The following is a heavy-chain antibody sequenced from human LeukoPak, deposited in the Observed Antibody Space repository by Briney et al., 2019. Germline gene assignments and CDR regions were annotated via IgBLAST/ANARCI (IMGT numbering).Heavy chain of an antibody. CDR2: ISSSGSTI. CDR3: AREIGYSYGYSFDY. CDR1: GFTFSSYS. J-gene: IGHJ4*02. V-gene: IGHV3-48*04. Sequence: PGGSLRLSCAASGFTFSSYSMLWVRQAPGKGLEWVSYISSSGSTIYYADSVKGRFTISRDNAKNSLYLQMNSLRAEDTAVYYCAREIGYSYGYSFDYWGQGTLVTVSS. D-gene: IGHD5-18*01.